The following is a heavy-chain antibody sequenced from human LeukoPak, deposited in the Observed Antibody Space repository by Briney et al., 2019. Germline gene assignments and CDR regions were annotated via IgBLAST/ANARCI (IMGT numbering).Heavy chain of an antibody. J-gene: IGHJ1*01. D-gene: IGHD2-15*01. CDR3: ARDLSRPGYCSGGSCYSSEYFQH. CDR2: ISAYNGNT. Sequence: ASVKVSCKASGYTLTSYGISWVRQAPGQGLEWMGWISAYNGNTNYAQKLQGRVTMTTDTSTSTAYMELRSLRSDDTAVYYCARDLSRPGYCSGGSCYSSEYFQHWGQGTLVTVSS. V-gene: IGHV1-18*01. CDR1: GYTLTSYG.